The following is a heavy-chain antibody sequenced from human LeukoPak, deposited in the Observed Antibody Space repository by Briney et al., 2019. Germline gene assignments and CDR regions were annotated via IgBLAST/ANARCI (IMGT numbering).Heavy chain of an antibody. J-gene: IGHJ4*02. CDR3: AGTRLGSYDSSGYFTR. V-gene: IGHV3-11*04. CDR2: ISSSGSTI. CDR1: GFTFSDYY. D-gene: IGHD3-22*01. Sequence: PGGSLRLSCAASGFTFSDYYMSWICQAPGKGLERVSYISSSGSTIYYADAVKGRFTISRDNAKNSLYLQMNSLRAEDTAVYYCAGTRLGSYDSSGYFTRWGQGTLVTVSS.